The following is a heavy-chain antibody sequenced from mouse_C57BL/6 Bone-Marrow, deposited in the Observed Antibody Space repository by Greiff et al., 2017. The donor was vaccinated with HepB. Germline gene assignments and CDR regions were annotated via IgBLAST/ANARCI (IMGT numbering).Heavy chain of an antibody. J-gene: IGHJ3*01. CDR3: RYADAY. Sequence: EVQRVESGAELVRPGASVKLSCTASGFNIKDDYMHWVKQRPEQGLEWIGWIDPENGDTEYASKFQGKATITADTSSNTAYLQLSSLTSEDTAVYYCRYADAYWGQGTLVTVSA. CDR2: IDPENGDT. CDR1: GFNIKDDY. V-gene: IGHV14-4*01.